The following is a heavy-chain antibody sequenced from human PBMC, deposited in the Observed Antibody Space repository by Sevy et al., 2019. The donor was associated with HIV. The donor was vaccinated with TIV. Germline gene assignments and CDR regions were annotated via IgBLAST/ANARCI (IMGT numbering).Heavy chain of an antibody. Sequence: ASVKVSCKASGYTFTSYGISWVRQAPGQGLEWMGWISAYNGNTNYAQKLQGRVTMTTDTSTSTAYMELRSLRSDDTAVYYCARAVGVPAAPTYFDYWGQGTLVTVSS. CDR1: GYTFTSYG. CDR3: ARAVGVPAAPTYFDY. J-gene: IGHJ4*02. CDR2: ISAYNGNT. D-gene: IGHD2-2*01. V-gene: IGHV1-18*01.